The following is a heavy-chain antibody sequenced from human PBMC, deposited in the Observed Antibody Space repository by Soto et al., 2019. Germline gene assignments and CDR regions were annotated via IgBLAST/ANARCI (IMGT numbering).Heavy chain of an antibody. Sequence: SVKVSCKASGGTFSNHAINWVRQAPGQGLEWMGGIIPIFGTADYAQNFQGRVTITADESTNTAYMELSRLRSEDTAVYFCVRPYNDDGGRSAFDIWGKGTMVTFSS. CDR1: GGTFSNHA. V-gene: IGHV1-69*13. D-gene: IGHD3-22*01. J-gene: IGHJ3*02. CDR3: VRPYNDDGGRSAFDI. CDR2: IIPIFGTA.